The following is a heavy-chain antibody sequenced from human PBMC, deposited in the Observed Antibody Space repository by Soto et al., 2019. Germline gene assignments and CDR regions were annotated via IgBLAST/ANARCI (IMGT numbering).Heavy chain of an antibody. CDR2: IYYSGST. V-gene: IGHV4-59*01. D-gene: IGHD3-9*01. J-gene: IGHJ6*02. Sequence: QVQLQESGPGLVKPSETLSLTCTVSGGSISSYYWSWIRQPPGKGLEWIGYIYYSGSTNYNPSLKSRVTISVDTSKNQFSLKLSSVPAADTAVYYCARDLTYFDILTGYERYYGMDVWGQGTTVTVSS. CDR1: GGSISSYY. CDR3: ARDLTYFDILTGYERYYGMDV.